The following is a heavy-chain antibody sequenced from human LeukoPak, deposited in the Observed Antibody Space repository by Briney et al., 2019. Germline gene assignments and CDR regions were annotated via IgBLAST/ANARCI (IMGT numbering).Heavy chain of an antibody. D-gene: IGHD3-22*01. CDR2: INHSGST. Sequence: SETLSLTCAVYGGSFSGYYWSWIRQPPGKGLEWIGEINHSGSTNYNPSLKSRVTISVDTSKNQFSLKLSSVTAADTAVYYCARDKVAGLMSSYYYDSSGYTDWGQGTLVTVSS. CDR3: ARDKVAGLMSSYYYDSSGYTD. J-gene: IGHJ4*02. V-gene: IGHV4-34*01. CDR1: GGSFSGYY.